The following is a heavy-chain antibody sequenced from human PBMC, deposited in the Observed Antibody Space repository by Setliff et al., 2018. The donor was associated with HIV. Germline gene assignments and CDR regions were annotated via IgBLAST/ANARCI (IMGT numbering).Heavy chain of an antibody. J-gene: IGHJ4*02. CDR3: VRDINWAWDY. D-gene: IGHD1-1*01. CDR2: INREETTE. Sequence: GGSLRLSCAASGFTFSTYSMNWVRQAPGKGLEWISYINREETTEWYADSVKGRFIISRDNAKNSLYLQMSSLRAEDTAVYFCVRDINWAWDYWGQGILVTVSS. V-gene: IGHV3-48*01. CDR1: GFTFSTYS.